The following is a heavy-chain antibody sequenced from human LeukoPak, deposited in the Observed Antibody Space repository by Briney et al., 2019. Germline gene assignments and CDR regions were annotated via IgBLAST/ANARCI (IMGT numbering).Heavy chain of an antibody. Sequence: GGSLRLSCAASGFTFSSYWMSWVRQAPGKGLEWVANIKQDGSEKYYVDSVKGRFTVSRDNAKNSLYLQMNSLRAEDTAVYYCARDAAHYYDSSGYYYYWGQGTLVTVSS. CDR1: GFTFSSYW. V-gene: IGHV3-7*01. CDR2: IKQDGSEK. D-gene: IGHD3-22*01. CDR3: ARDAAHYYDSSGYYYY. J-gene: IGHJ4*02.